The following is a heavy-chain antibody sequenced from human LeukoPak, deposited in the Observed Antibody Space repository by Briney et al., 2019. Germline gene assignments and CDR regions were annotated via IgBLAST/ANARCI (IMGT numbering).Heavy chain of an antibody. CDR1: GFTFSSYA. CDR3: ARDGFSSAINF. V-gene: IGHV3-23*01. J-gene: IGHJ4*02. CDR2: VSGSGGST. Sequence: PGGSLRLSCAASGFTFSSYAMSWVRQAPGKGLEWVSGVSGSGGSTYYADSVKGRFTISRDNSKNTLYLQMNSLRAEDTAVYYCARDGFSSAINFWGQGTLVTVSS. D-gene: IGHD2-21*02.